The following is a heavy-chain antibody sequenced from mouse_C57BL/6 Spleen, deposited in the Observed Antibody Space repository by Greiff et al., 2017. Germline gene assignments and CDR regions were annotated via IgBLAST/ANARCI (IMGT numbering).Heavy chain of an antibody. Sequence: VQLQQSGPELVKPGASVKISCKASGYTFTDYYINWVKQRPGQGLEWIGWIFPGSGSTYYNEKFKGKATLTVDKSSSTAYMLLSSLTSEDSAVYFCARGSYYNGNSEYYVDDWGQGTTLTVSS. CDR3: ARGSYYNGNSEYYVDD. CDR2: IFPGSGST. V-gene: IGHV1-75*01. D-gene: IGHD1-1*01. J-gene: IGHJ2*01. CDR1: GYTFTDYY.